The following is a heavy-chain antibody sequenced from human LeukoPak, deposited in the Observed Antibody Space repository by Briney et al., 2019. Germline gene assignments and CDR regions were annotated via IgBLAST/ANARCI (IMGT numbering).Heavy chain of an antibody. CDR1: GFTFSSYE. D-gene: IGHD3-10*02. J-gene: IGHJ6*04. V-gene: IGHV3-48*03. Sequence: PGGSLRLSCAASGFTFSSYEINWVRQAPGKGLEWVAYINSCGRTRYYADAAKGRFTISRDNAKNSLYPQMNSLRAEDTAVYYCAELGITMIGGVWGKGTTDTISS. CDR2: INSCGRTR. CDR3: AELGITMIGGV.